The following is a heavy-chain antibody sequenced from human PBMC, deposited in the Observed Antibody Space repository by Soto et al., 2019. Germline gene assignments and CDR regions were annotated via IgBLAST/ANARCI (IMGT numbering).Heavy chain of an antibody. D-gene: IGHD1-1*01. CDR1: GYRFTSSW. V-gene: IGHV5-51*01. CDR3: ARLPGIVAPGTVFLDN. CDR2: IYPGDSDT. J-gene: IGHJ4*02. Sequence: GESLKISCKACGYRFTSSWIGWVRQMPGKGLEWMGIIYPGDSDTRYRPSFQGQVTISADKSSSTAYLQWNSLQASDTAMYYCARLPGIVAPGTVFLDNWGQGTMVTVSS.